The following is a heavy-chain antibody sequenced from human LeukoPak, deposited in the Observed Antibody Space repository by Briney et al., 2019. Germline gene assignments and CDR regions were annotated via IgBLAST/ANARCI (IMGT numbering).Heavy chain of an antibody. Sequence: SETLSLTCTVSGGSISYYYWSWIRQSPGKGLEWIGYIYYNGTTNYNPSLKSRVTISVDTSKNQFPLQLRSVTAADTAVYYCAREDPQTTVPEGMDVWGQGTTVTVSS. CDR2: IYYNGTT. CDR1: GGSISYYY. J-gene: IGHJ6*02. CDR3: AREDPQTTVPEGMDV. V-gene: IGHV4-59*01. D-gene: IGHD4-17*01.